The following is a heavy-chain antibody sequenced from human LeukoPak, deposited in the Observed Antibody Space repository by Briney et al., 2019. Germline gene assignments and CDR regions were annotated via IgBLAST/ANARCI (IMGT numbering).Heavy chain of an antibody. V-gene: IGHV4-61*02. CDR3: ARYPAGGSTSPYYYYYYMDV. D-gene: IGHD2-2*01. CDR1: GGSISSGSYY. Sequence: SETLSLTCTVSGGSISSGSYYWSWIRQPAGKGLEWIGRIYTSGSTNYNPSLKSRVTISVDTSKNQFSLKLSSVTAADTAVYYCARYPAGGSTSPYYYYYYMDVWGKGTTVTVSS. J-gene: IGHJ6*03. CDR2: IYTSGST.